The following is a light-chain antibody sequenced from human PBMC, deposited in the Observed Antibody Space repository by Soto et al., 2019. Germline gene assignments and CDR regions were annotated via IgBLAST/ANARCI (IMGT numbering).Light chain of an antibody. CDR1: QSVSSN. CDR2: GAS. V-gene: IGKV3-15*01. Sequence: IVMTQSPATLSVSPGERATLSCRASQSVSSNLAWYQQKPGQAPRLLLYGASTRPTGIPARFSGSGSGTEFTLTISSLQSEDFAIYYCQHYTNLALTFGQGTKVEIK. J-gene: IGKJ1*01. CDR3: QHYTNLALT.